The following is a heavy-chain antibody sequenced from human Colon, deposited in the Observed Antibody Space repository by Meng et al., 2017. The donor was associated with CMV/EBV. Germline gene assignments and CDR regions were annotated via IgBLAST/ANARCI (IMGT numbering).Heavy chain of an antibody. J-gene: IGHJ4*02. CDR1: GFTFSSYS. CDR2: ITHTSDT. D-gene: IGHD6-13*01. CDR3: ARGWPPDY. V-gene: IGHV3-21*06. Sequence: GGSLRLSCSTSGFTFSSYSLNWVRQAPGKGLEWVSSITHTSDTYYADSLKGRFTLSRDNAQNSVHLQMDSLTAEDTAIYYCARGWPPDYWGQGTLVTVSS.